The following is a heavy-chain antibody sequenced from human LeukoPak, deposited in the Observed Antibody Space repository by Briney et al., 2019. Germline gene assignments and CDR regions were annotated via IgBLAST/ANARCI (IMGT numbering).Heavy chain of an antibody. CDR1: AGSFSGYY. J-gene: IGHJ5*02. Sequence: SETLSLTCAAYAGSFSGYYWSWIRQPPGKGLEWIGEINHSGSTNYNPSLQSRVTIPVDTSKTQFSLKLSSVAAADTAVYYWARNMPKYYYGSGTHNWFDPWGQGTLVTVSS. CDR3: ARNMPKYYYGSGTHNWFDP. D-gene: IGHD3-10*01. CDR2: INHSGST. V-gene: IGHV4-34*01.